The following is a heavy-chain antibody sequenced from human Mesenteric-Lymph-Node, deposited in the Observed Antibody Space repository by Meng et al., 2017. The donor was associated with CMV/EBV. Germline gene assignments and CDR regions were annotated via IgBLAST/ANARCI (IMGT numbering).Heavy chain of an antibody. CDR1: IFTFSSYS. Sequence: GGSLRLSCAASIFTFSSYSMSWVRQAPGKGLEWVSAIGGSGGSTYYADSVKGRFTISRDNSKNTLYLQLNSLRAEDTAVYYCASDVDTANWGQGTLVTVSS. V-gene: IGHV3-23*01. D-gene: IGHD5-18*01. CDR2: IGGSGGST. CDR3: ASDVDTAN. J-gene: IGHJ4*02.